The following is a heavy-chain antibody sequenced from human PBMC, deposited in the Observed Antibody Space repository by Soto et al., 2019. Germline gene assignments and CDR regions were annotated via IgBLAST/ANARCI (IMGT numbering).Heavy chain of an antibody. CDR2: IIPIFGTA. CDR1: GGTFSSYA. V-gene: IGHV1-69*13. CDR3: ARDSSGRYSSSRYNWFDP. J-gene: IGHJ5*02. D-gene: IGHD6-13*01. Sequence: SVKVSCKASGGTFSSYAISWVRQAPGQGLEWMGGIIPIFGTANYAQKFQGRVTITADESTSTAYMELSSLRSEDTAVYYCARDSSGRYSSSRYNWFDPWGQGTLVTVSS.